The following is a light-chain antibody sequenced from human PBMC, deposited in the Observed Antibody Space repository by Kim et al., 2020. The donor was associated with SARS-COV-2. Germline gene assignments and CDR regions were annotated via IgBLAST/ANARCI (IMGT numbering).Light chain of an antibody. CDR3: SSRDFGAYLVI. Sequence: SSELTQDPAVSVALGQTVRITCQGDKLRSYFASWYQQKPGQAPILVMFGKNNRPSGIPDRFSGSSSGNTASLTITGAQAEDEADYYCSSRDFGAYLVIFGGGTKVTVL. CDR2: GKN. V-gene: IGLV3-19*01. CDR1: KLRSYF. J-gene: IGLJ2*01.